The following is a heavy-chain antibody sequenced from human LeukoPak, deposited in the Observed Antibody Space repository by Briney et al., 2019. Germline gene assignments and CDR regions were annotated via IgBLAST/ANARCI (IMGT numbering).Heavy chain of an antibody. CDR2: INWNGGST. Sequence: PGGSLRLSCAASGFTFDDYGMSWVRQAPGKGLEWVSGINWNGGSTGYADSVKGRFTISRDNAKNSLYLQMNSLRAEDTALYYCARPRGSSWKTPGDYYYYYMDVWGKGTTVTVSS. J-gene: IGHJ6*03. CDR3: ARPRGSSWKTPGDYYYYYMDV. V-gene: IGHV3-20*04. CDR1: GFTFDDYG. D-gene: IGHD6-13*01.